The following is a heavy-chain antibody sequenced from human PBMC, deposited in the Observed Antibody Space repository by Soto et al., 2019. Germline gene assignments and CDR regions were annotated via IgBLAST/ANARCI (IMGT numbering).Heavy chain of an antibody. CDR3: ARDGVYCGGDCYSPTPNYYYGMDV. CDR2: INPSGGST. D-gene: IGHD2-21*02. CDR1: GYTFTSYY. J-gene: IGHJ6*02. Sequence: ASVKVSCKASGYTFTSYYMHWVRQAPGQGLEWMGIINPSGGSTSYAQKFQGGVTMTRDTSTSTVYMELSSLRSEDTAVYYCARDGVYCGGDCYSPTPNYYYGMDVWGQGTTVTVSS. V-gene: IGHV1-46*01.